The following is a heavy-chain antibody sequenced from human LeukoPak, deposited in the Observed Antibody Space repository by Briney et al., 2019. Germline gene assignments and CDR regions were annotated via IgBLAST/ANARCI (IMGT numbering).Heavy chain of an antibody. Sequence: SETLSLTCTVSGGSISSYYWSWIRQPPGKGLEWIGYIYYSGSTYYNPSLKSRVTISVDTSKNQFSLKLSSVAAADTAVYYCARDPAYYYGSGPWYYFDYWGQGTLVTVSS. CDR2: IYYSGST. CDR3: ARDPAYYYGSGPWYYFDY. CDR1: GGSISSYY. V-gene: IGHV4-59*12. J-gene: IGHJ4*02. D-gene: IGHD3-10*01.